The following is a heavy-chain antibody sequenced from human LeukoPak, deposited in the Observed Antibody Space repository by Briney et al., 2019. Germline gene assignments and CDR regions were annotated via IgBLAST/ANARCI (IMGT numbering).Heavy chain of an antibody. CDR1: GFTFSTY. D-gene: IGHD6-13*01. CDR2: INHSGST. CDR3: ARPRGYSSSWYAPLGY. V-gene: IGHV4-34*01. J-gene: IGHJ4*02. Sequence: GSLRLSCAASGFTFSTYWSWIRQPPGKGLEWIGEINHSGSTNYNQSLKSRVTISVDTSKNQFSLKLSSVTAADTAAYYCARPRGYSSSWYAPLGYWGQGTLVTVSS.